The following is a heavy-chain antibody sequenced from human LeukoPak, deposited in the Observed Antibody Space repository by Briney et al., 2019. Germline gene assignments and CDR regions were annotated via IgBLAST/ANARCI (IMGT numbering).Heavy chain of an antibody. CDR3: AKFPPIYCSGGSCPHWFDP. Sequence: GGSLRLSCAAAGFTFSSYAMSWVRQAPGEGREWVSAISGSGGRTYYADSVKGRFTISRDNSKNTLYLQMNSLRAEDTAVYYCAKFPPIYCSGGSCPHWFDPWGQGTLVTVSS. CDR2: ISGSGGRT. V-gene: IGHV3-23*01. CDR1: GFTFSSYA. J-gene: IGHJ5*02. D-gene: IGHD2-15*01.